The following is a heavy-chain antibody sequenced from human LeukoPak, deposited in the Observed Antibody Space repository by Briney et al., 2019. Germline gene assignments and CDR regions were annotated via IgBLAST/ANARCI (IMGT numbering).Heavy chain of an antibody. CDR1: GFTFDDYA. Sequence: PGGSLRLSCAASGFTFDDYAMHWVRQAPGKGLEWVSLISGDGGSTSYADSVKGRFTISRDNAKNSLYLQMNSLRAEDTAVYYCARGSRVFYWGQGTLVTVSS. J-gene: IGHJ4*02. V-gene: IGHV3-43*02. D-gene: IGHD2-15*01. CDR3: ARGSRVFY. CDR2: ISGDGGST.